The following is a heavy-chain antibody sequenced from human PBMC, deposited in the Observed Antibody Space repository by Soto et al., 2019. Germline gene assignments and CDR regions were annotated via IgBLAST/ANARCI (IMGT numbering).Heavy chain of an antibody. V-gene: IGHV3-33*01. D-gene: IGHD4-4*01. CDR1: GFTFSSYG. Sequence: RGSLRLSCAASGFTFSSYGMHWVRQAPGKGLEWVAVIWYDGSNKYYADSVKGRFTISRDNSKNTLYLQMNSLRAEDTAVYYCARDLASNLYPYYYYYGMDVWGQGTTVTVSS. CDR3: ARDLASNLYPYYYYYGMDV. J-gene: IGHJ6*02. CDR2: IWYDGSNK.